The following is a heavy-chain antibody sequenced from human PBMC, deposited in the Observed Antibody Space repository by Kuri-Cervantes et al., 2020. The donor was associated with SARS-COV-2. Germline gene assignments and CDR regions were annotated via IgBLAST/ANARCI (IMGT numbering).Heavy chain of an antibody. CDR3: ARHARSVLASFDY. CDR2: IYYSGST. Sequence: ESLKISCTVSGGSISSSSYYWGWIRQPPGKGPEWIGSIYYSGSTYYNPSLKSRVTISVDTSKNQFSLKLSSVTAADTAVYYCARHARSVLASFDYWGQGTLVTVSS. D-gene: IGHD4/OR15-4a*01. CDR1: GGSISSSSYY. V-gene: IGHV4-39*01. J-gene: IGHJ4*02.